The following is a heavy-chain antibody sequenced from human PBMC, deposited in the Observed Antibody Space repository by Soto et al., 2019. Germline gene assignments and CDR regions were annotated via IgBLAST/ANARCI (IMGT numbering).Heavy chain of an antibody. D-gene: IGHD6-6*01. CDR1: GFSLSTSGVG. V-gene: IGHV2-5*02. J-gene: IGHJ4*02. Sequence: QITLKESGPTLVKPTQTLTLTCTFSGFSLSTSGVGVGCIRQPPGKALEWLALIYWDDDKRYSPSLNSRLTITKDTSKNQVVLTMTNMDSVDTATYYCAHSRPPRLLDYWGQGTLVTVSS. CDR2: IYWDDDK. CDR3: AHSRPPRLLDY.